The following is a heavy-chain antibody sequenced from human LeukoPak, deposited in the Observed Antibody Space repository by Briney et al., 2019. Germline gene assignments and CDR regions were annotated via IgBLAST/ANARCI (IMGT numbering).Heavy chain of an antibody. CDR2: NYYSGST. CDR1: GGSISSGDYY. J-gene: IGHJ4*02. CDR3: ARVEAAAGSPLFDY. V-gene: IGHV4-30-4*01. D-gene: IGHD6-13*01. Sequence: SETLSLTCTVSGGSISSGDYYWSWIRQPPGKGLEWIGYNYYSGSTYYNPSLKSRVTISVDTSKNQFSLKLSSVTAADTAVYYCARVEAAAGSPLFDYWGQGTLVTVSP.